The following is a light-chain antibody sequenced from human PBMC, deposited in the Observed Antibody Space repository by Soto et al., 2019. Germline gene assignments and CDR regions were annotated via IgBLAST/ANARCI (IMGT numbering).Light chain of an antibody. CDR2: EVS. CDR3: SSYTSSSTWL. J-gene: IGLJ3*02. Sequence: QSALTQPASVSGSPGQSITISCTGTSSDVGAYNYVSWYQQHPGKAPKLIIYEVSNRPSGVSNRFSGSKSANTASLTISGLQAGDEAAYYCSSYTSSSTWLFGGGTKLPV. V-gene: IGLV2-14*03. CDR1: SSDVGAYNY.